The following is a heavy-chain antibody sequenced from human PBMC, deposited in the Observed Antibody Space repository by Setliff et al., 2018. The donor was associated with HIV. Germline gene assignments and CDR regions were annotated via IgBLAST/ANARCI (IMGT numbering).Heavy chain of an antibody. D-gene: IGHD4-17*01. V-gene: IGHV1-69*10. CDR3: ARRPDYGDYGGGPDY. CDR1: GDTFNSYT. J-gene: IGHJ4*02. CDR2: IITILGIP. Sequence: SVKVSCKASGDTFNSYTFTWVRQAPGQGPEWMGGIITILGIPNYAPKFQHRVTISADTSTSTAYMELRSLRSDDTAVYYCARRPDYGDYGGGPDYWGQGTLVTVSS.